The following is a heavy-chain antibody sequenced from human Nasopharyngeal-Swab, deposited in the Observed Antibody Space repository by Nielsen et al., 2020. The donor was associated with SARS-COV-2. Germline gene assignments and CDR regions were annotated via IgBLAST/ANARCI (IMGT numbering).Heavy chain of an antibody. D-gene: IGHD3-10*01. Sequence: GESLKISCAASGFTFSSYGMHWVRQAPGTGLEWVAVIWYDGSNKYYADSVKGRFTISRDNSKNTLYLQMNSLRAEDTAVYYCARSMVRGVKGPFDPWGQGTLVTVSS. J-gene: IGHJ5*02. V-gene: IGHV3-33*01. CDR3: ARSMVRGVKGPFDP. CDR1: GFTFSSYG. CDR2: IWYDGSNK.